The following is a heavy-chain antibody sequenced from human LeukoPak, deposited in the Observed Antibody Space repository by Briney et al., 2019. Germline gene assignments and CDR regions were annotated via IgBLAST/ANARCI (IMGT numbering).Heavy chain of an antibody. D-gene: IGHD6-19*01. CDR3: AKAWEKAVAGFDMDDAFDI. CDR1: GFTFDDYA. CDR2: ISWNSGSI. J-gene: IGHJ3*02. Sequence: GGSLRLSCAASGFTFDDYAMHWVRQAPGKGLEWVSGISWNSGSIGYADSVKGRFTISRDNAKNSLYLQMNSLRAEDTALYYCAKAWEKAVAGFDMDDAFDIWGQGTMVTVSS. V-gene: IGHV3-9*01.